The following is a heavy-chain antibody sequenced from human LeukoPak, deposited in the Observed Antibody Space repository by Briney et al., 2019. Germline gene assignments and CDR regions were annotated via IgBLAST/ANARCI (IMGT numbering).Heavy chain of an antibody. CDR1: GGSISSYY. D-gene: IGHD4-23*01. Sequence: KPSETLSLTCTVSGGSISSYYWSWIRQPAGKGLEWIGRIYTSGSTSYNPSLKSRVTMSVDTSKNQFSLKLSSVTAADTAVYYCARGPLDYGGNSRFDYWGQGTLVTVSS. J-gene: IGHJ4*02. CDR2: IYTSGST. CDR3: ARGPLDYGGNSRFDY. V-gene: IGHV4-4*07.